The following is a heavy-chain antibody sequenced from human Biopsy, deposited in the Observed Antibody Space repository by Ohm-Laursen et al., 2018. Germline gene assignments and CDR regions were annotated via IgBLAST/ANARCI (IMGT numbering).Heavy chain of an antibody. D-gene: IGHD3-16*01. V-gene: IGHV4-59*01. Sequence: SETLSLTWTVSRGSISNYYWTWIRQSPGKGLEWIGYIYYTGSTNYNPSVKSRVTISVDTSKNQFSLKLNSVTAADTAVYFCARDSRGGHLNTTLITGKNLDSWGQGILVTVSS. CDR1: RGSISNYY. CDR3: ARDSRGGHLNTTLITGKNLDS. CDR2: IYYTGST. J-gene: IGHJ4*02.